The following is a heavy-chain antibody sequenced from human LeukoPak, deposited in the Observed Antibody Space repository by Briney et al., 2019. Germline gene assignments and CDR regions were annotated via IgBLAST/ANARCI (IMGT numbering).Heavy chain of an antibody. J-gene: IGHJ4*02. Sequence: ASVKVSCKASGYTFTSYAMHWVRQSPGQRLEWMGWINAGNGNTKYSQKFQGRVTITRDTSASTAYMELSSLRSEDTAVYYCARPHSSSWYLGYWGQGTLVTVSS. CDR1: GYTFTSYA. CDR3: ARPHSSSWYLGY. V-gene: IGHV1-3*01. D-gene: IGHD6-13*01. CDR2: INAGNGNT.